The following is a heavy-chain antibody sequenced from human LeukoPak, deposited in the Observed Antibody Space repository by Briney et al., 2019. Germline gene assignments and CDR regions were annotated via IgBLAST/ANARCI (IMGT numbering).Heavy chain of an antibody. CDR2: INQDGSEK. CDR3: ARGCSGSTCYSHWFDP. J-gene: IGHJ5*02. D-gene: IGHD2-15*01. CDR1: GFTFSNYW. Sequence: GGSLRLSCAASGFTFSNYWMSWVRQAPGKGLEWVAHINQDGSEKYYVDSVKGRFTISRDNAKNSLYLQMNSLRAEDTAVYYCARGCSGSTCYSHWFDPWGQGTLVTVSS. V-gene: IGHV3-7*01.